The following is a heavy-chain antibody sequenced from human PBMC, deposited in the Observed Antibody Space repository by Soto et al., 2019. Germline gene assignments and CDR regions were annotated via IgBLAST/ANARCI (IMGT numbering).Heavy chain of an antibody. Sequence: SETLSLTCTVSGGSISSSSYYWGWIRQPPGKGLEWIGSIYYSGSTYYNPSLKSRVTISVDTSKNQFSLKLSSVTAADTAVYYCARLGYCGGGSCPNYMDVWGKGTSVTVSS. D-gene: IGHD2-15*01. CDR2: IYYSGST. CDR1: GGSISSSSYY. CDR3: ARLGYCGGGSCPNYMDV. V-gene: IGHV4-39*01. J-gene: IGHJ6*03.